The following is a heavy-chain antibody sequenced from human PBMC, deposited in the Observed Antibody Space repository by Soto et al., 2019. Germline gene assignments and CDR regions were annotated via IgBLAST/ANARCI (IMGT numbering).Heavy chain of an antibody. J-gene: IGHJ4*02. V-gene: IGHV3-30-3*01. Sequence: PGGSLRLSCAASGFTFISYAMHWVRQAPGKGLEWVAVISYDGSNKYYADSVKGRFTISRDNSNNTLYLQMNSLRAEDTPVYYCARDGVGYCSGGSCYWPDYWGQGTLVTVSS. D-gene: IGHD2-15*01. CDR2: ISYDGSNK. CDR1: GFTFISYA. CDR3: ARDGVGYCSGGSCYWPDY.